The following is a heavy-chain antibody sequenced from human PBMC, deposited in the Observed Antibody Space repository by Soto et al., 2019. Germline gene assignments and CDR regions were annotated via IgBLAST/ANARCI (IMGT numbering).Heavy chain of an antibody. CDR2: INAGNGNT. J-gene: IGHJ4*02. CDR3: ASTPWRYCSGGSCYSGDSFDY. V-gene: IGHV1-3*01. D-gene: IGHD2-15*01. CDR1: GYTFTSYA. Sequence: QVQLVQSGAEVKKPGASVKVSCKASGYTFTSYAMHWVRQAPGQRLEWMGWINAGNGNTKYSQKFQGRVTITRDTSASTAYMEMSSLRSEDTAVYYCASTPWRYCSGGSCYSGDSFDYWGQGTLVTVSS.